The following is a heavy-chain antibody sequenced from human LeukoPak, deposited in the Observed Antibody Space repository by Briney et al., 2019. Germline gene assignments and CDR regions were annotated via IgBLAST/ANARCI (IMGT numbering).Heavy chain of an antibody. CDR3: AKDSDYLGAGYAFDI. CDR1: GFTFDDYA. CDR2: ISWNSGSI. V-gene: IGHV3-9*01. D-gene: IGHD4-17*01. J-gene: IGHJ3*02. Sequence: GGSLRLSCAASGFTFDDYAMHWVRQAPGKGLEWVSGISWNSGSIGYADSVKGRFTISRDNAKNSLYLQMNSLRAEDTALYYCAKDSDYLGAGYAFDIWGQGTMVTVSS.